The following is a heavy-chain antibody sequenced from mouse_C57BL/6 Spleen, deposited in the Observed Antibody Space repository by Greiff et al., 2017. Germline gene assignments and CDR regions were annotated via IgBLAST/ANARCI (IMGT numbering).Heavy chain of an antibody. CDR1: GFTFSDYG. V-gene: IGHV5-17*01. J-gene: IGHJ2*01. CDR2: ISSGSSTI. CDR3: ARWDCGFDY. D-gene: IGHD4-1*01. Sequence: EVKLMESGGGLVKPGGSLKLSCAASGFTFSDYGMHWVRQAPEKGLEWVAYISSGSSTIYYADTVKGRFTISRDNAKNTLFLQMTSLRAEDTAMYYCARWDCGFDYWGQGTTLTVSS.